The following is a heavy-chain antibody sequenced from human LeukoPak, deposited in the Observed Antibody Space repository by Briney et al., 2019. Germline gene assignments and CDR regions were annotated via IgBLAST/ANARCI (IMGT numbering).Heavy chain of an antibody. V-gene: IGHV1-69*13. Sequence: SVKVSCKASGGTFSSYAISWVRQAPGQGLEWMGGIIPIFGTANYAQKFQGRVTITADESTSTAYMELSSLRSEDTAVYYCARGYSRQPPLSNKDTRPAAALHYYYYYYMDVWGKGTTVTISS. CDR1: GGTFSSYA. CDR2: IIPIFGTA. J-gene: IGHJ6*03. CDR3: ARGYSRQPPLSNKDTRPAAALHYYYYYYMDV. D-gene: IGHD6-13*01.